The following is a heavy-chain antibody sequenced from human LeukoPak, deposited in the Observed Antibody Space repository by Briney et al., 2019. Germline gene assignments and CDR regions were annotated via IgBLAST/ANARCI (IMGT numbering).Heavy chain of an antibody. CDR1: VFTVCSNH. CDR3: AGRRSSGWYAY. J-gene: IGHJ4*02. V-gene: IGHV3-53*01. D-gene: IGHD6-19*01. Sequence: GGSLRLSCAASVFTVCSNHMSWVRQAPWKGLEWVSVIYSGGTTYYADSVKGRFLIFRDTSKNTVDLQMNSLRVEDTAVYYCAGRRSSGWYAYWGQGTLVTVSS. CDR2: IYSGGTT.